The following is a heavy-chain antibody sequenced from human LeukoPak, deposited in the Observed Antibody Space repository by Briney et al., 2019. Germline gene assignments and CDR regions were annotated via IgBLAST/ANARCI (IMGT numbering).Heavy chain of an antibody. Sequence: ASVNVSCKASVYTFTGYYMHWVRQAPGQGLEWMGWINPNSGGTNYAQKFQGRVTMTRDTSISTAYMELSRLRSDDTAVYYCARVRGVRGVAEFDYWGQGTLVTVSS. D-gene: IGHD3-10*01. CDR3: ARVRGVRGVAEFDY. CDR1: VYTFTGYY. V-gene: IGHV1-2*02. J-gene: IGHJ4*02. CDR2: INPNSGGT.